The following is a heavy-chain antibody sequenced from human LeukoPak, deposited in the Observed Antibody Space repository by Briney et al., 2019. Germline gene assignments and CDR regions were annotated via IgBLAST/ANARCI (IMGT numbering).Heavy chain of an antibody. CDR3: AKNEHDFWSGSYYFDY. J-gene: IGHJ4*02. V-gene: IGHV3-23*01. CDR1: GFTFSSYA. CDR2: IRGSGGST. Sequence: PGGSLRLSCAASGFTFSSYAMSWVRPPPGKGLEWVSAIRGSGGSTYYADSVKGRFTISRDNSKNTLYLQMNSLRAEDTAVYYCAKNEHDFWSGSYYFDYWGQGTLVTVSS. D-gene: IGHD3-3*01.